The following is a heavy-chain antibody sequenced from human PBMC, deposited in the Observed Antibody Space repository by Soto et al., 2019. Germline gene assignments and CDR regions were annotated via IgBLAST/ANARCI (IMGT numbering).Heavy chain of an antibody. CDR3: ARDWDVDTANAGGY. V-gene: IGHV3-30-3*01. D-gene: IGHD5-18*01. J-gene: IGHJ4*02. CDR2: ISYDGSNK. Sequence: QVQLVEPGGGVVQPGRSLRLSCAASGFTFSSYAMHWVRQAPGKGLEWVAVISYDGSNKYYADSVKGRFTISRDNSKNTLYLQMNSLRAEDTDVYYCARDWDVDTANAGGYWGQGTLVTVSS. CDR1: GFTFSSYA.